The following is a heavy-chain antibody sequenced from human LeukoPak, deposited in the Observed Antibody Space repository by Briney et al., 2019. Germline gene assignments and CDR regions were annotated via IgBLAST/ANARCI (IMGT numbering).Heavy chain of an antibody. V-gene: IGHV3-21*01. CDR2: ISSSSSYI. CDR1: GFTFSSYS. J-gene: IGHJ4*02. CDR3: ARDLGSITMFY. D-gene: IGHD3-10*02. Sequence: GGSLRLSCAASGFTFSSYSMNWVRQAPGKGLEWVSSISSSSSYIYYADSVKGRFTISRDNAKNSLYLQMNSLRAEDTAVYYCARDLGSITMFYWGQGTLVTVSS.